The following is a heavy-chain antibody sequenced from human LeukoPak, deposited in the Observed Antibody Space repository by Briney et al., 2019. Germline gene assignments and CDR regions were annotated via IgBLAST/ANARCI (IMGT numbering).Heavy chain of an antibody. J-gene: IGHJ4*02. CDR2: ISGSGGST. CDR1: GFTFSSYA. D-gene: IGHD3-3*01. V-gene: IGHV3-23*01. CDR3: AKTFGVVITGFDY. Sequence: GGSLRLSCAASGFTFSSYAMSRVRQAPGKGLKWVSAISGSGGSTYYADSVKGRFTISRDNSKNTLYQQMTSLRAEDTAVYYCAKTFGVVITGFDYWGQGTLVTVAS.